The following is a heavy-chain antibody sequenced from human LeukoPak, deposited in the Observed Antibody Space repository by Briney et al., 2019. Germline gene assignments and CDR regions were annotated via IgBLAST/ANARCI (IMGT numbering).Heavy chain of an antibody. D-gene: IGHD2-21*02. V-gene: IGHV3-73*01. J-gene: IGHJ4*02. Sequence: GGSLRLSCSASGFTFSGSAIHWVRQASGKGLEWVGHIEIKGNSYATAYAASVRGRFTISRDDSKNTAYLQMNSLKTEDTAVYYCTHQGTCGGDCYSDWGQGTLVTVSS. CDR1: GFTFSGSA. CDR2: IEIKGNSYAT. CDR3: THQGTCGGDCYSD.